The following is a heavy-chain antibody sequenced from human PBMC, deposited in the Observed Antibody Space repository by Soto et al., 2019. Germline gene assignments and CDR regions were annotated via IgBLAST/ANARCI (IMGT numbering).Heavy chain of an antibody. D-gene: IGHD6-19*01. CDR2: IIPIFGTA. CDR1: GGTFSSYA. CDR3: ATGEVVGLGFVSSGWRPPGS. J-gene: IGHJ5*02. V-gene: IGHV1-69*12. Sequence: QVQLVQSGAEVKKPGSSVKVSCKASGGTFSSYAISWVRQAPGQGLEWMGGIIPIFGTANYAQKFQGRVTITADESTSTAYMELSSLRSEDTAVYYCATGEVVGLGFVSSGWRPPGSWGQGTLVTVSS.